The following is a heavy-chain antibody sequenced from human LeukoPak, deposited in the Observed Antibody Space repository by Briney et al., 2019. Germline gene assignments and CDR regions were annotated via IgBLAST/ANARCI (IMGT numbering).Heavy chain of an antibody. Sequence: GSLRLSCTVSGFTFGDYAMGWVRQAPGKGLEWVGLIRRKVSGATTEYAASVKGRITISRDDSKSIAYLQMNSLKTEDTAMYYCTRNIYCSGGSCSYYFDYWGQGTLVTVSS. J-gene: IGHJ4*02. CDR2: IRRKVSGATT. D-gene: IGHD2-15*01. CDR1: GFTFGDYA. CDR3: TRNIYCSGGSCSYYFDY. V-gene: IGHV3-49*04.